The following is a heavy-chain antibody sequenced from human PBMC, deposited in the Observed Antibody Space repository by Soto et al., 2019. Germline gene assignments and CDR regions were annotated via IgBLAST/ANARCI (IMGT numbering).Heavy chain of an antibody. J-gene: IGHJ5*02. CDR2: ISDSATTM. CDR3: ARHTALISSRIFNP. Sequence: GVCLRLSGVASGCTFSDYYVSWLRHAPGNGLEWISHISDSATTMYYADSVKVRFTISRDKARKSLFLHMNRLRADDTAVSYCARHTALISSRIFNPWARGSRVT. D-gene: IGHD2-21*01. V-gene: IGHV3-11*01. CDR1: GCTFSDYY.